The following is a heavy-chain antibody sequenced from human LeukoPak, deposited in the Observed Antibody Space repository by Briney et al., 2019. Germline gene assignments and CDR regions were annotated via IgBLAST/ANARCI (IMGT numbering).Heavy chain of an antibody. V-gene: IGHV3-23*01. CDR2: ISSDAT. CDR1: GFTFSRYA. D-gene: IGHD4-17*01. J-gene: IGHJ3*02. CDR3: ARDPNGDYIGAFEI. Sequence: GGSLRLSCAASGFTFSRYAMMWLRQAPGKGLEWVSAISSDATLYAGSVKGRFTISRDNSKNTLYLQMSSLRVEDTAVYYCARDPNGDYIGAFEIWGQGTMVTVSS.